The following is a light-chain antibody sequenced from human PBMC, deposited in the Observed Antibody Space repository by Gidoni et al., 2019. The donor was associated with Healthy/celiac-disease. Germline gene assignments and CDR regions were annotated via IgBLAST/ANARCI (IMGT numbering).Light chain of an antibody. Sequence: DIQMTQSPSLPSASVGERVTITCRARQSSSSYINWYQQKPRKAPKLLIYAATSLKSGVPSRFSGSGSRADFTLTISSLQPEDFATYYCQHSYSTPRTFGQGTKLEIK. CDR2: AAT. CDR3: QHSYSTPRT. CDR1: QSSSSY. V-gene: IGKV1-39*01. J-gene: IGKJ2*02.